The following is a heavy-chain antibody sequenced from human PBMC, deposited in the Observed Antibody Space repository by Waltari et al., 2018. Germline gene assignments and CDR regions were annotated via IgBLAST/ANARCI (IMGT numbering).Heavy chain of an antibody. CDR1: GGSISSGGYS. V-gene: IGHV4-30-2*01. CDR2: IYHSGST. Sequence: QLQLQESGSGLVKPSQTLSLTCAVSGGSISSGGYSWSWIRQPPGKGLDWIGYIYHSGSTYYNPSLKSRVTISVDRSKNQFSLKLSSVTAADTAVYYCARASNYYYDSSGYSTFDYWGQGTLVTVSS. D-gene: IGHD3-22*01. J-gene: IGHJ4*02. CDR3: ARASNYYYDSSGYSTFDY.